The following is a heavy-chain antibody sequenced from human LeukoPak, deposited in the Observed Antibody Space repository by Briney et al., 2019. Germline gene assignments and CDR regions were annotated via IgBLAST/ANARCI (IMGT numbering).Heavy chain of an antibody. CDR3: ARDLRGSYSYYYYGMDV. V-gene: IGHV1-69*04. Sequence: GASVKVSCKASGGTFSSYAISWVRQAPGQXXXWMGRIIPILGIANYAQKFQGRVTITADKSTSTAYMELSSLRSEDTAVYYCARDLRGSYSYYYYGMDVWGQGTTVTVSS. CDR1: GGTFSSYA. D-gene: IGHD1-26*01. CDR2: IIPILGIA. J-gene: IGHJ6*02.